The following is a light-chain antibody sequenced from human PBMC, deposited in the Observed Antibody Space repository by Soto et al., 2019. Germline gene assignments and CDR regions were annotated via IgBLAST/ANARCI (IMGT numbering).Light chain of an antibody. CDR3: KQYNSYTWM. Sequence: DIQVTKTRSTVCGVGRESISRSCRDSQSISSWLAWYQQKPGKAPKLLIYDASSLESGVPSRFSFSGSGTEITFTISRVMPDDFATQYFKQYNSYTWMFAKGTKVDI. CDR2: DAS. CDR1: QSISSW. J-gene: IGKJ1*01. V-gene: IGKV1-5*01.